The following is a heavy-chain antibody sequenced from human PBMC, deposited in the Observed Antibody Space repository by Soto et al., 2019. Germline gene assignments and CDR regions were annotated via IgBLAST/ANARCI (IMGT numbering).Heavy chain of an antibody. CDR2: ISGNGGST. D-gene: IGHD6-6*01. J-gene: IGHJ4*02. CDR1: GFTFSVYA. V-gene: IGHV3-23*01. CDR3: AKDRTFGPPLVRFDS. Sequence: EVQLLESGGGLVQPGGSLRLSCGASGFTFSVYAMHWVRQAPGKGLEWVSAISGNGGSTYYADSVKGRFTISRDNSKSTLHLQMNSLRVEDTAVYYCAKDRTFGPPLVRFDSWGQGTLVTVSS.